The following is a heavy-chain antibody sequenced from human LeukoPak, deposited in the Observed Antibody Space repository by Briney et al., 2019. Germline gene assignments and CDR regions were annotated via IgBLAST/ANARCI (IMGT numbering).Heavy chain of an antibody. J-gene: IGHJ5*02. CDR2: ISYDGSNK. V-gene: IGHV3-30*04. CDR1: EFTFSAYA. CDR3: ARDRIAAAATDWFDP. D-gene: IGHD6-13*01. Sequence: PGGSLRLSCAASEFTFSAYAMHWFRQAPGKGLEWVAVISYDGSNKYYADSVKGRFTISRDNSKNTLYLQMNSLRAEDTAVFYCARDRIAAAATDWFDPWGQGTLVTVSS.